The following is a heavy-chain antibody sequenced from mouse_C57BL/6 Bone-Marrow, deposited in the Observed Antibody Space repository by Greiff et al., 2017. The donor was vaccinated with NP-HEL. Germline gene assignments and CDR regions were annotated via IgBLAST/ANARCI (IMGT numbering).Heavy chain of an antibody. CDR2: IYPGDGDT. D-gene: IGHD1-1*01. CDR3: ARWRNYYGSSFDY. CDR1: GYAFSSSW. Sequence: VQLQQSGPELVKPGASVKISCKASGYAFSSSWMNWVKQRPGKGLEWIGRIYPGDGDTNYNGKFKGKATLTADKSSSPAYMQLSSLTSEDSAVYFCARWRNYYGSSFDYWGQGTTLTVSS. V-gene: IGHV1-82*01. J-gene: IGHJ2*01.